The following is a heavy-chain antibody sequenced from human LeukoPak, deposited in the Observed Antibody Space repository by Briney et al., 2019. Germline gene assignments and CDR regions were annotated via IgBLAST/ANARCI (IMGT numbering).Heavy chain of an antibody. D-gene: IGHD3-22*01. CDR2: IHHSGST. CDR1: GGAIHSGRHY. V-gene: IGHV4-31*03. CDR3: ASAVFYERSTYTSDAFDI. J-gene: IGHJ3*02. Sequence: SETLSLTCSVSGGAIHSGRHYWSWIRQHPGKGLEWIGFIHHSGSTYYNPSLRSRLTMSIDASKNQFSLKLSSVTAADTAIYYCASAVFYERSTYTSDAFDIWGQGTMVSVSS.